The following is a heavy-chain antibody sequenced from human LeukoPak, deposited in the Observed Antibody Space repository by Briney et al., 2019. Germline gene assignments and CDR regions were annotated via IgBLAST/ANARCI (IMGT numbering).Heavy chain of an antibody. Sequence: GGSLRLSCAASGFTFSSYWMSWVRQAPGKGPEWVANIKQDGSEKYYVDSVKGRFTISRDNAKNSLYLQMNSLRAEDTAVYYCARERRPTVLYFDYWGQGTLVTVSS. V-gene: IGHV3-7*01. CDR2: IKQDGSEK. CDR3: ARERRPTVLYFDY. CDR1: GFTFSSYW. D-gene: IGHD4-17*01. J-gene: IGHJ4*02.